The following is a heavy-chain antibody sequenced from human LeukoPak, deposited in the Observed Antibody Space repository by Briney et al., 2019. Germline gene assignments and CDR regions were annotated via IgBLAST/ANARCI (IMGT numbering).Heavy chain of an antibody. CDR1: GVSFSGYY. J-gene: IGHJ4*02. CDR3: ARGRDYGDY. Sequence: SETLSLTCAVYGVSFSGYYWSWIRQPPGKGLEWIGEINHSGSTNYNPSLKSRVTISVDTSKTQFPLKLSSVTAANTAVYYCARGRDYGDYWGQGTLVTVSS. CDR2: INHSGST. V-gene: IGHV4-34*01.